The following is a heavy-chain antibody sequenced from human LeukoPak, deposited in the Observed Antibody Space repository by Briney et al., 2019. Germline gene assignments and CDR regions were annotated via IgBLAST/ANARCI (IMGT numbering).Heavy chain of an antibody. J-gene: IGHJ3*02. D-gene: IGHD2-15*01. CDR3: ARGRCSGGSCYNAFDI. CDR1: GFTFDDYG. Sequence: GGSLRLSCAASGFTFDDYGMGWVRQAPGKGLEWVSGINWNGGSTGYADSVKGRFTISRDNAKNSLYLQMNSLRAEDTALYYCARGRCSGGSCYNAFDIWGQGTMVTVSS. V-gene: IGHV3-20*04. CDR2: INWNGGST.